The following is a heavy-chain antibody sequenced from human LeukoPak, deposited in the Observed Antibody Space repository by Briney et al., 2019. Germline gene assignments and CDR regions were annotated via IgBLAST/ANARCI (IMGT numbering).Heavy chain of an antibody. J-gene: IGHJ4*02. Sequence: PGGSLRLSCAASGFTFSSYAMSWVRQAPGKGLEWVSAISGSGGSTYYANSVKGRFTISRDNSKNTLYLQMNSLRAEDTAVYYCAKGGVYSSSSPRRNYFDYWGQGTLVTVSS. CDR3: AKGGVYSSSSPRRNYFDY. D-gene: IGHD6-6*01. CDR1: GFTFSSYA. CDR2: ISGSGGST. V-gene: IGHV3-23*01.